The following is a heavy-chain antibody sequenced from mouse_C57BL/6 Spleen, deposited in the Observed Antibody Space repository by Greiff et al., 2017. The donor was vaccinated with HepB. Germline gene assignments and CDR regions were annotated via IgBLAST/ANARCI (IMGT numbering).Heavy chain of an antibody. CDR3: AKAGYSNYGYWYFDV. Sequence: VKLMESGPGLVQPSQSLSITCTVSGFSLTSYGVHWVRQSPGKGLEWLGVIWRGGSTDYNAAFMSRLSITKDNSKSQVFFKMNSLQADDTAIYYCAKAGYSNYGYWYFDVWGTGTTVTVSS. D-gene: IGHD2-5*01. J-gene: IGHJ1*03. V-gene: IGHV2-5*01. CDR1: GFSLTSYG. CDR2: IWRGGST.